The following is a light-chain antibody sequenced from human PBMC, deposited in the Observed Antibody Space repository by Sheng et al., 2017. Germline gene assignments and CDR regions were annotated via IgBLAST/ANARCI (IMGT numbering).Light chain of an antibody. Sequence: AIQLTQSPPSLSASVGDRVTITCRASQGPRRALAWYQQKPGKAPRLLIFDASSLESGVPSRFSGSASGTDFTLTITSLQPEDFATYYCQQFNSNSQRFTFGGGTKVEIK. J-gene: IGKJ4*01. V-gene: IGKV1-13*02. CDR3: QQFNSNSQRFT. CDR1: QGPRRA. CDR2: DAS.